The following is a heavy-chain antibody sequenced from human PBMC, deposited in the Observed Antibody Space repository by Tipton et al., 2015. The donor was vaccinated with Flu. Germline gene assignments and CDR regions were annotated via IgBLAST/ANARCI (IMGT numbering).Heavy chain of an antibody. CDR1: GGSISTSY. CDR3: TRDLRGYSGYTGGDAFDM. J-gene: IGHJ3*02. V-gene: IGHV4-4*07. CDR2: ISTSGST. D-gene: IGHD5-12*01. Sequence: TLSLTCTVSGGSISTSYWSWIRQPAGKGLEWIGRISTSGSTNYNASLESRVTMSRDTSNNHFSLRLSSATAADTALYYCTRDLRGYSGYTGGDAFDMWGQWFMVIVSS.